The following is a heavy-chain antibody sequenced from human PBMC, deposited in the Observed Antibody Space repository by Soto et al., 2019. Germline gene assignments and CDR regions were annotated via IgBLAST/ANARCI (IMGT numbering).Heavy chain of an antibody. Sequence: QVQLVESGGGLVKPGGSLRLSCAASGFTFSDYYMSWIRQAPGKGLEWVSYISSSSSYTNYADSVKGRFTISRDNAKNSLYLQMNSLRAEDTAVYYCARFAIFGVVIPHQVGYYYYGMDVWGQGTTVTVSS. J-gene: IGHJ6*02. CDR1: GFTFSDYY. CDR2: ISSSSSYT. V-gene: IGHV3-11*06. D-gene: IGHD3-3*01. CDR3: ARFAIFGVVIPHQVGYYYYGMDV.